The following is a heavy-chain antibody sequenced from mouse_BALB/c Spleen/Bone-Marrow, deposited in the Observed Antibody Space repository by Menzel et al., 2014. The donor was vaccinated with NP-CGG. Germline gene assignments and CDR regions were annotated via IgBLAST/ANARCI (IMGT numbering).Heavy chain of an antibody. CDR1: GYTFTAYV. D-gene: IGHD2-3*01. J-gene: IGHJ2*01. Sequence: VQLKESGPDLVKTGASVKLSCKASGYTFTAYVMHWVKQKPGQGLEWIGYINPYNDGTNYIEKFKGKATLTSDISSSTAYMELSSLTSEDSAVYYCAREGWLLRFVYWGQGTTLTVSS. CDR3: AREGWLLRFVY. CDR2: INPYNDGT. V-gene: IGHV1-14*01.